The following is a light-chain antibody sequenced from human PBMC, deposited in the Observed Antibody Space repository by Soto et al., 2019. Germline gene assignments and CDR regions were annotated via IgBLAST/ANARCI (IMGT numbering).Light chain of an antibody. J-gene: IGKJ2*01. CDR2: AAS. Sequence: DIQMTQSPSSLSVSVGDRVTITCRASESIANYLNWYQQKPGKAPNLLIYAASDLQSGVPSRFSGSGSGTDFTLTISSLQTEDFATYFCQQSYISPYTFCQGTKLDI. CDR1: ESIANY. CDR3: QQSYISPYT. V-gene: IGKV1-39*01.